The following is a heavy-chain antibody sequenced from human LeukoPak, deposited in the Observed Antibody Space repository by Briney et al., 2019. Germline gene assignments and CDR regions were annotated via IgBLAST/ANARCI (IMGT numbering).Heavy chain of an antibody. Sequence: SETLSLTXTVSGGSISSYYWSWIRQPPGKGLEWIGYIYYSGSTNYNPSLKSRVTISVDTSKNQFSLKLSSVTAADTAVYYCARGGCSSTSCYDWGQGTLVTVSS. CDR2: IYYSGST. V-gene: IGHV4-59*01. CDR1: GGSISSYY. J-gene: IGHJ4*02. D-gene: IGHD2-2*01. CDR3: ARGGCSSTSCYD.